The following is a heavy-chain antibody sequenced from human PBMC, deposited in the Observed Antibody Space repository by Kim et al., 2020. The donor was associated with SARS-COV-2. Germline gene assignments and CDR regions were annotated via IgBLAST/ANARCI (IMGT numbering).Heavy chain of an antibody. CDR3: ARPRGLFDY. CDR2: IYYSGST. V-gene: IGHV4-39*01. J-gene: IGHJ4*02. Sequence: SETLSLTCTVSGGSISSSSYYWGWIRQPPGKGLEWIGSIYYSGSTYYNPSLKSRVTISVDTSKNQFSLKLSPVTAADTAVYYCARPRGLFDYWGQGTLVT. CDR1: GGSISSSSYY.